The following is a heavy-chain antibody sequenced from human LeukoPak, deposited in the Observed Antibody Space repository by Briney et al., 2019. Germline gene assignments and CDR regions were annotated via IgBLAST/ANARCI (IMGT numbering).Heavy chain of an antibody. CDR2: ITSSSCYA. D-gene: IGHD6-13*01. V-gene: IGHV3-21*01. J-gene: IGHJ3*02. Sequence: PGCSLPLSCQASGFTFSTYNMNWLRQAPGQRLEWVSSITSSSCYAFYADSVKGRFTISRDNAKNSLYLQMNSLRAEDTAVYYCARGRGSWYQPDAFDIWGQGTMVTVSS. CDR3: ARGRGSWYQPDAFDI. CDR1: GFTFSTYN.